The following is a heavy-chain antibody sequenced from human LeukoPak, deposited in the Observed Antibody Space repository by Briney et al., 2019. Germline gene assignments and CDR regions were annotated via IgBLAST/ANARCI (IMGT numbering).Heavy chain of an antibody. CDR1: GGSISSDY. CDR2: IYYSGGI. Sequence: SSETLSLTCTVSGGSISSDYWSWIRQPPGKGLEWIGYIYYSGGINYNPSLESRVTISVDRSKNQYSLKLNSVPPADTAVYYCARYLSRGQWRVYFDIWGQGTQVTISS. D-gene: IGHD6-19*01. J-gene: IGHJ4*02. V-gene: IGHV4-59*01. CDR3: ARYLSRGQWRVYFDI.